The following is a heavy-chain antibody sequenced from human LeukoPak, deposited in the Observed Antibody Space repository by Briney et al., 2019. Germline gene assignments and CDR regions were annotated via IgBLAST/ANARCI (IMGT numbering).Heavy chain of an antibody. J-gene: IGHJ4*02. CDR3: ARAGYYYDSSGYYPLDY. CDR1: GFTFSSYW. Sequence: GGSLRLSCAASGFTFSSYWMHWVRRAPGKGLVWVSRINSDGSSTSYADSVKGRFTISRDNAKNTLYLQMNSLRAEDTAVYYCARAGYYYDSSGYYPLDYWGQGTLVTVSS. V-gene: IGHV3-74*01. D-gene: IGHD3-22*01. CDR2: INSDGSST.